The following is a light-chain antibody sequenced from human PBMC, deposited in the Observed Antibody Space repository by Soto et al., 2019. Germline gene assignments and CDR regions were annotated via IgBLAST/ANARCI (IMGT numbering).Light chain of an antibody. CDR2: DVT. J-gene: IGLJ1*01. CDR1: GSDIGTYNY. CDR3: KSYTSASTYG. Sequence: QSALTQPASVSGSPGQSITISCTGTGSDIGTYNYVSWYQHHPGKAPKFIIYDVTNRPSGVSDRFSGSKSGNTASLTISGLQAEDEADYFCKSYTSASTYGFGSGTKVTVL. V-gene: IGLV2-14*03.